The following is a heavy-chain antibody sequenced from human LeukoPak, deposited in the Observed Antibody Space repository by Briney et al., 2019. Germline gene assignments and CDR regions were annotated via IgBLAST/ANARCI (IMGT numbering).Heavy chain of an antibody. V-gene: IGHV1-2*02. Sequence: GASVKVSCKTSGYTFATYFMHWVRQAPGQGLEWMGYIKPNSGVTNYAQKFRGRVTMTWDTSISTAYIGLSGLTSDDTAIYYCARPTYCGSNCYFNFDYWGQGTLVTVSS. D-gene: IGHD2-21*02. CDR2: IKPNSGVT. CDR3: ARPTYCGSNCYFNFDY. J-gene: IGHJ4*02. CDR1: GYTFATYF.